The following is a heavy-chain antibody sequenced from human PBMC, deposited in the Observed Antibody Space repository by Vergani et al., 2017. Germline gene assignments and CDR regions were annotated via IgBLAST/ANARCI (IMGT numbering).Heavy chain of an antibody. CDR2: IYNNGTT. V-gene: IGHV4-30-4*08. CDR1: GDSISGDDYY. Sequence: QVQLQESGPGLVRPSQTLSLTCRVPGDSISGDDYYWSWIRQPPGKGLEWIGCIYNNGTTNYNPSLKSRLFITIDTTKNQFSLKVKSVIAADPAVYYCARDRRGEWELLGVVAFYIWGQGAKVIVPA. D-gene: IGHD1-26*01. J-gene: IGHJ3*02. CDR3: ARDRRGEWELLGVVAFYI.